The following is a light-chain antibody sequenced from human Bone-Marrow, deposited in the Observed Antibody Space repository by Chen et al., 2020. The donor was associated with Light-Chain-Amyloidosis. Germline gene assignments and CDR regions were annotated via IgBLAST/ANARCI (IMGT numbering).Light chain of an antibody. Sequence: SYVLTQTPLESVAPGQTATIACGGNNIGSTSVHWYQQTPGQAPLLVVYDDSDRPSGIPERLSGSNSGNTATLTISRVEAGDEADYYCQVWDRSSDRPVFGGGTKLTVL. CDR3: QVWDRSSDRPV. CDR2: DDS. CDR1: NIGSTS. V-gene: IGLV3-21*02. J-gene: IGLJ3*02.